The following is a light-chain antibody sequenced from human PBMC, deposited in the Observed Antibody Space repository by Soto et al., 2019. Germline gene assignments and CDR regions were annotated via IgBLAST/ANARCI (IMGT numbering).Light chain of an antibody. J-gene: IGKJ5*01. CDR3: QHYNSYPEA. V-gene: IGKV1-5*01. CDR2: DAS. Sequence: GDRVTITCRASQSISSWLAWYQQKPGKAPKLLIYDASSLESGVPSRFSGSGSGTEFTLTISSLQPDDFATYYCQHYNSYPEAFGQGTRLEIK. CDR1: QSISSW.